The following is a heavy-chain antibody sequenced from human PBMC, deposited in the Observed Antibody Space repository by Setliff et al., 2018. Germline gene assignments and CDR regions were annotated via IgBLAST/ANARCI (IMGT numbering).Heavy chain of an antibody. CDR1: GSGFSDAW. CDR2: IKSKAYGGTA. V-gene: IGHV3-15*01. J-gene: IGHJ4*02. Sequence: GGSLRLSCVGSGSGFSDAWMTWVRQAQGKGLEWVGHIKSKAYGGTAVYATAVKGRFGISRDDSKDTVFLQMNSLKTEDTCTYYCSTGSDGWWGQGTLVTVSS. CDR3: STGSDGW. D-gene: IGHD2-15*01.